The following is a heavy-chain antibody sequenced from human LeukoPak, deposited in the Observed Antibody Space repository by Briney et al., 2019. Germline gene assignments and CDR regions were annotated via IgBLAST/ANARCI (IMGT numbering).Heavy chain of an antibody. Sequence: SQTLSLTCAISGDSVSRDSAAWNWIRQSPSRGLEWLGRTYYRSKWYNDYAVSVKNRITINPDTSKNQFSLQLNSVTPEDTAVYYCARERGSGWYNWFDPWGQRTLVTVSS. D-gene: IGHD6-19*01. J-gene: IGHJ5*02. V-gene: IGHV6-1*01. CDR2: TYYRSKWYN. CDR3: ARERGSGWYNWFDP. CDR1: GDSVSRDSAA.